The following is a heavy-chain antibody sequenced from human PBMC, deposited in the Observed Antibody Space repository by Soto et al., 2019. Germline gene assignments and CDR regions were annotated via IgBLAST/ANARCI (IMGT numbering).Heavy chain of an antibody. V-gene: IGHV3-9*01. Sequence: EVQLVESGGGLVQPGRSLRLSCAASGFSFDEYAMHWVRQAPGEGLEWVSGISWNSGTMGYGDFVKGRFTISRDNAKNSLYLQMNSLRAEDTALYYCAKGFCSSTRCLTYSYMDVWGKGTTVTVSS. CDR2: ISWNSGTM. J-gene: IGHJ6*03. CDR3: AKGFCSSTRCLTYSYMDV. D-gene: IGHD2-2*01. CDR1: GFSFDEYA.